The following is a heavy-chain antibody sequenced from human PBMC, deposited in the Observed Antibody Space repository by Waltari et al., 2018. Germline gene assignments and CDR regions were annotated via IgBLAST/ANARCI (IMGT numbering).Heavy chain of an antibody. J-gene: IGHJ4*02. D-gene: IGHD6-6*01. V-gene: IGHV1-2*06. CDR3: ARDPSSIAARLGVYYFDY. CDR2: INPNSGGT. Sequence: QVQLVQSGAEVQKPGASVKVSCKASGYTFTGYYMHWVRQAPGQGLEWMGRINPNSGGTNYAQKFQGRVTMTRDTSISTAYMELSRLRSDDTAVYYCARDPSSIAARLGVYYFDYWGQGTLVTVSS. CDR1: GYTFTGYY.